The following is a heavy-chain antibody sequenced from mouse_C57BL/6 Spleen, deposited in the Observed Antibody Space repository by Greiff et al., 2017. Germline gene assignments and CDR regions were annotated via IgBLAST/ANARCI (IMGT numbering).Heavy chain of an antibody. J-gene: IGHJ3*01. CDR1: GYTFTSYW. Sequence: VQLQQPGAELVMPGASVKLSCKASGYTFTSYWMHWVKQRPGQGLEWIGEIDPSDSYTNYNQKFKGKSTLTVDKSSSPAYMQLSSLTAVDSSVYYCSRPGFAYWGQGTLVTVSA. V-gene: IGHV1-69*01. CDR2: IDPSDSYT. CDR3: SRPGFAY.